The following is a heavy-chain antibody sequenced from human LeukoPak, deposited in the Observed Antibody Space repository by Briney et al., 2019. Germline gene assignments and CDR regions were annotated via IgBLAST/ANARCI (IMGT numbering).Heavy chain of an antibody. V-gene: IGHV3-30-3*01. Sequence: GRSLRLSCAASGFTFSIYAMDWVRQAPGKGLEWVALISYDGNNKYYADSVKGRFTISRDNSKNTLYLQMNSLRAEDTAIYYCARSYYDSTGHYLAEYFQHWGQGTLVTVAS. CDR1: GFTFSIYA. J-gene: IGHJ1*01. D-gene: IGHD3-22*01. CDR3: ARSYYDSTGHYLAEYFQH. CDR2: ISYDGNNK.